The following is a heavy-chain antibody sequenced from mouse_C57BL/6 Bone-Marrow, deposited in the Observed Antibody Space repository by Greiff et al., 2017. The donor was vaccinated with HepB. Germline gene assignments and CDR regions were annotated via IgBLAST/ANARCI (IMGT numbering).Heavy chain of an antibody. V-gene: IGHV5-6*01. D-gene: IGHD1-1*01. CDR2: ISSGGSYT. CDR1: GFTFSSYG. Sequence: EVHLVESGGDLVKPGGSLKLSCAASGFTFSSYGMSWVRQTPDKRLEWVATISSGGSYTYYPDSVKGRFTISRDNAKNTLYLQMSSLKSEDTAMYYCARSKNYYGYFDYWGQGTTLTVSS. CDR3: ARSKNYYGYFDY. J-gene: IGHJ2*01.